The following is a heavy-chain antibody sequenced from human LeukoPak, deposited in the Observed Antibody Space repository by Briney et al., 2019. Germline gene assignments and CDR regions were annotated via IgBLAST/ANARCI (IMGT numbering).Heavy chain of an antibody. J-gene: IGHJ4*02. CDR3: ARHGGSHFIH. CDR2: IYSSGTT. Sequence: SETLSLTCTVSGGSISGYYWSWIRQPPGKGLEWIGYIYSSGTTDYNPSLKSRVTISVDTSNNHFSLKLTSVTAADTALYYCARHGGSHFIHWGQGTLVIVSS. V-gene: IGHV4-59*08. CDR1: GGSISGYY. D-gene: IGHD1-26*01.